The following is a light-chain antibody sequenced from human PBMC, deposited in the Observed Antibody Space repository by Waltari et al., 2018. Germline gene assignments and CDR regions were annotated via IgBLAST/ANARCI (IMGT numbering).Light chain of an antibody. CDR2: DIS. V-gene: IGLV2-11*01. CDR1: SSDVGAYNS. Sequence: QSALTQPRSVSGSPGQSVTLSCTGTSSDVGAYNSVSWYQQHPGKAPKVILYDISRRPSGVPDRFSGSRSGNTASLTISGLRSEDEADYYCSSFAGTYTYVFGGGTKVTVL. CDR3: SSFAGTYTYV. J-gene: IGLJ1*01.